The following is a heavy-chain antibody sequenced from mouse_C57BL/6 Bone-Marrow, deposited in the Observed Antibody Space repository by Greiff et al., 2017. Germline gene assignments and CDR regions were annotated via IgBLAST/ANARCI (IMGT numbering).Heavy chain of an antibody. J-gene: IGHJ1*03. CDR3: ARRDDYDGYFDV. V-gene: IGHV5-12*01. Sequence: EVKLMESGGGLVQPGGSLKLSCAASGFTFSDYYMYWVRQTPEKRLEWVAYISNGGGSTYYPDTVKGRFTISRDNAKNTLYLQMSRLKSEDTAMYYCARRDDYDGYFDVWGTGTTVTVSS. D-gene: IGHD2-4*01. CDR2: ISNGGGST. CDR1: GFTFSDYY.